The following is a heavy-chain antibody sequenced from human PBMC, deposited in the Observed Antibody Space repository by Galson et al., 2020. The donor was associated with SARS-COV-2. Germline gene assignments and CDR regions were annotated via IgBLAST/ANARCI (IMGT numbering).Heavy chain of an antibody. CDR3: ARGDMGNDYFDY. J-gene: IGHJ4*02. CDR1: GFTFSSHW. Sequence: GGSLRLSCAASGFTFSSHWMHWVRQAPGKGLVWVSRIYSEGSSTSYADSVKGRFTISGDNAKNTLYLQMNSLRAKDTAVYYCARGDMGNDYFDYWGQGTLVTVSS. CDR2: IYSEGSST. D-gene: IGHD7-27*01. V-gene: IGHV3-74*01.